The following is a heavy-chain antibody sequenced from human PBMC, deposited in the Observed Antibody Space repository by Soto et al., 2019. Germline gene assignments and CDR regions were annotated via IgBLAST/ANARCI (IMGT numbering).Heavy chain of an antibody. D-gene: IGHD1-26*01. CDR2: VYYSGST. CDR3: ARVKRSTSRFDP. Sequence: PSETLSLTCSVSGASISSTSYYWGWIRQPPGKGLEWIGYVYYSGSTSYNPSLKSRVTISRDTSKNQFSLDLNSVTPADTAVYYCARVKRSTSRFDPWGQGTRVTAPQ. J-gene: IGHJ5*02. V-gene: IGHV4-61*05. CDR1: GASISSTSYY.